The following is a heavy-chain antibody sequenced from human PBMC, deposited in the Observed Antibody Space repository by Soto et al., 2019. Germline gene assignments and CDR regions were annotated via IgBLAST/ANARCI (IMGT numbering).Heavy chain of an antibody. V-gene: IGHV3-48*02. CDR2: SSSSTSII. CDR1: GFTLSTYS. Sequence: GRSLRLSCAASGFTLSTYSMNWVSQAPGKGLGWGAYSSSSTSIIYYADYVKGRVSISRANAKNSLYLHMDSLRDEDTAVYYCARELIGSDLGVDYGGHGTRVTVSS. J-gene: IGHJ4*01. CDR3: ARELIGSDLGVDY. D-gene: IGHD1-26*01.